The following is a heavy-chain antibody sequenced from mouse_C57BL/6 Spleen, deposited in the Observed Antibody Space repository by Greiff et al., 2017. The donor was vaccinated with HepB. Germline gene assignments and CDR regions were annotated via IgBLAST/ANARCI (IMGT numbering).Heavy chain of an antibody. CDR2: IYPGDGDT. CDR3: AREGTVVARDWYFDV. Sequence: QVQLQQSGAELVKPGASVKISCKASGYAFSSYWMNWVKQRPGKGLEWIGQIYPGDGDTNYNGKFKGKATLTADKSSSTAYMQLSSLTSEDSAVYFCAREGTVVARDWYFDVWGTGTTVTVSS. J-gene: IGHJ1*03. CDR1: GYAFSSYW. D-gene: IGHD1-1*01. V-gene: IGHV1-80*01.